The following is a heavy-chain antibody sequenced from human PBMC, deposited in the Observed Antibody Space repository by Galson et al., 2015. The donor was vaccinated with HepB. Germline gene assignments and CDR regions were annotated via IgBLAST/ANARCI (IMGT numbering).Heavy chain of an antibody. J-gene: IGHJ2*01. D-gene: IGHD6-19*01. CDR3: ASSSDPTRNWHFDL. CDR1: GLIVSNNY. Sequence: SLRLSCAASGLIVSNNYMTWVRQAPGKGLEWVSLIYGGGDTTYADSVRGRFTISRDISKSTLYVQMTSLTTEDTAVYYCASSSDPTRNWHFDLRGRGTLVIVPS. CDR2: IYGGGDT. V-gene: IGHV3-66*02.